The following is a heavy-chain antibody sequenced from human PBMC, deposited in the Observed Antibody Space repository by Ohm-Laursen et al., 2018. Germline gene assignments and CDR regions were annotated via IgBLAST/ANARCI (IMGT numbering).Heavy chain of an antibody. J-gene: IGHJ4*02. CDR1: GFTFSSYG. CDR3: ARDPGEQWLAYFDY. D-gene: IGHD6-19*01. Sequence: RSLRLSCAASGFTFSSYGMHWVRQAPGKGLEWVAVIWYDGSNKYYADSVKGRFTISRDNSKNTLYLQMNSLRAEDTAVYYCARDPGEQWLAYFDYWGQGTLVTVSS. V-gene: IGHV3-33*01. CDR2: IWYDGSNK.